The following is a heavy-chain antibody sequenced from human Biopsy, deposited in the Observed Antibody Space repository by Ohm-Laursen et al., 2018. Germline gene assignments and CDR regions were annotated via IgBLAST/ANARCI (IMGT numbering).Heavy chain of an antibody. CDR2: LAFSSGRT. V-gene: IGHV3-21*04. CDR3: AKYQLPATATSILDY. Sequence: SLRLSCTASGFTFSGFSMNWVLQAPGKGLEWVASLAFSSGRTYYADSVKGRFTISRDDSQNTLYLQMDSLRVADTAVYHCAKYQLPATATSILDYWGQGALVTVSS. CDR1: GFTFSGFS. J-gene: IGHJ4*02. D-gene: IGHD4-17*01.